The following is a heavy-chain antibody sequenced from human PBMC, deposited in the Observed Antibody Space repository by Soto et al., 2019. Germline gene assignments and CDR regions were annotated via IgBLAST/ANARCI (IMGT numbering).Heavy chain of an antibody. J-gene: IGHJ6*02. V-gene: IGHV3-48*03. Sequence: EVQLVESGGGLVQPGGSLRLSCAASGFTFSSYEMNWVRQAPGKGLEWVSYISSSGSTIYYADSVKGRFTISRDNAKNSLYLHMNSLRAEDTAVYYCARARTNYDFWSGYYTSYYYYGMDVWGQGTTVTVSS. CDR2: ISSSGSTI. CDR3: ARARTNYDFWSGYYTSYYYYGMDV. D-gene: IGHD3-3*01. CDR1: GFTFSSYE.